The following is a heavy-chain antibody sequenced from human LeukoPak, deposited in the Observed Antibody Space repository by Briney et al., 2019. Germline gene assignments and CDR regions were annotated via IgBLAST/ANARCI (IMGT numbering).Heavy chain of an antibody. D-gene: IGHD5-18*01. V-gene: IGHV4-4*07. CDR3: ARAPPRWRSYGSYYYYYMDV. J-gene: IGHJ6*03. CDR1: GGSIDIYH. Sequence: SETLSLTCTVSGGSIDIYHWSWIRQPAGKGLEWIGHIYTTGSTSYNPSLKSRFTMSVDPPKNQFSLKLSSVTAADTAVYYCARAPPRWRSYGSYYYYYMDVWGKGTTVTVSS. CDR2: IYTTGST.